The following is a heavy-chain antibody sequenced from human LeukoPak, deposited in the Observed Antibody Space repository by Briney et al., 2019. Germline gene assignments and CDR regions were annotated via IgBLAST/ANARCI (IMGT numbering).Heavy chain of an antibody. CDR3: ARSSLLY. CDR1: GGSISSSSYY. V-gene: IGHV4-39*01. Sequence: SETLSLTCTVSGGSISSSSYYWGWIRQPPGKGLEWIGSIYYSGSTYYNPSLKSRVTISVDTSKNQFSLKLSSVTAADTAVYYCARSSLLYWGQGTLVTVSS. J-gene: IGHJ4*02. D-gene: IGHD3-10*01. CDR2: IYYSGST.